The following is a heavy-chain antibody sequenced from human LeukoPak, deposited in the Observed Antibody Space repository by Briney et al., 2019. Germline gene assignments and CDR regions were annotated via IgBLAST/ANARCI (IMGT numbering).Heavy chain of an antibody. J-gene: IGHJ4*02. CDR3: AIVGDYYDSSGYLGFDY. Sequence: SETLSLTCAVYGGSFSGYYWSWIRQPPGKGLEWIGEINHSGSTNYNPSLKSRVTISVDTSKNQFSLKLSSVTAADTAVYYCAIVGDYYDSSGYLGFDYWGQGTLVTVSS. V-gene: IGHV4-34*01. CDR2: INHSGST. CDR1: GGSFSGYY. D-gene: IGHD3-22*01.